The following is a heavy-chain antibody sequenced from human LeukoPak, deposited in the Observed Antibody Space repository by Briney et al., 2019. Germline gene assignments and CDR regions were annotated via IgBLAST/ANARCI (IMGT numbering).Heavy chain of an antibody. CDR1: GGSISSSNW. J-gene: IGHJ4*02. D-gene: IGHD3-16*01. V-gene: IGHV4-4*02. CDR2: IHYSGNT. Sequence: RASGTLSLTCAVSGGSISSSNWWSWVRQPPGKALEWIGYIHYSGNTNYNPSLKSRITISLDTSRSQFSLKSTSVTAADTAVYYCARGGGPPSYFDYWGQGTLVSGSS. CDR3: ARGGGPPSYFDY.